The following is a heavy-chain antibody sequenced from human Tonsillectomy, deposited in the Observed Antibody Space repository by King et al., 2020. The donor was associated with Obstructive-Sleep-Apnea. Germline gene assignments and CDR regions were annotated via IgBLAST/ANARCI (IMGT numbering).Heavy chain of an antibody. Sequence: VQLQESGPGLGKPSETLSLTCSVFGYSISNGYYWGWSRQPPGRGQEWIGRVYHVGSTYDRPSLKSGVTVSLDTSKNQFSLKLSSVTAADTAVYYCAREGYYYGSGNYQGYWGQGTLVTVSS. CDR3: AREGYYYGSGNYQGY. D-gene: IGHD3-10*01. CDR2: VYHVGST. CDR1: GYSISNGYY. J-gene: IGHJ4*02. V-gene: IGHV4-38-2*02.